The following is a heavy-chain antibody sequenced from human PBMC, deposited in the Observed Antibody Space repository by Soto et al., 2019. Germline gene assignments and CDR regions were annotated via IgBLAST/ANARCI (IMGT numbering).Heavy chain of an antibody. CDR3: AKGITIFGVVNDY. Sequence: EVQLLESGGGLVQPGGSLRLSCAASGFTFSSYAMSWVRQAPGKGLEWVSAISGSGGSTYYADSVKGRYTISRDNSKNTLYLQMNSLRAEDTAVYYCAKGITIFGVVNDYWGQGTLVTVSS. CDR2: ISGSGGST. J-gene: IGHJ4*02. D-gene: IGHD3-3*01. V-gene: IGHV3-23*01. CDR1: GFTFSSYA.